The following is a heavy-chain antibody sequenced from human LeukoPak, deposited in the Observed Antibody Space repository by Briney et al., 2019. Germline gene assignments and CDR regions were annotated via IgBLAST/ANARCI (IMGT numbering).Heavy chain of an antibody. CDR3: AKGELLRFGELLSFDY. CDR2: ISGSGGST. Sequence: GGSLRLSCAASGFTFSSYAMSWVRQAPGKGLEWVSAISGSGGSTYYADSVKGRFTISRDNSKNTLYLQMNSLRAEDTAVYYCAKGELLRFGELLSFDYWGQGPRVTVSS. CDR1: GFTFSSYA. D-gene: IGHD3-10*01. J-gene: IGHJ4*02. V-gene: IGHV3-23*01.